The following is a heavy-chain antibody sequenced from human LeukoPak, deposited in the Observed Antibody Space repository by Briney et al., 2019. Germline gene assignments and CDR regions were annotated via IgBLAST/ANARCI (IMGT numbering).Heavy chain of an antibody. CDR3: AKGNYGSGSYYSYYYYYYMDV. Sequence: GGSLRLSCAASGFTFSYYTMNWVRQAPGKGLEWVSSISSSGGYIYYADSVKGRFTISRDSANNSLFLQMNSLRAEDTAVYYCAKGNYGSGSYYSYYYYYYMDVWGKGTTVTISS. CDR1: GFTFSYYT. V-gene: IGHV3-21*01. J-gene: IGHJ6*03. D-gene: IGHD3-10*01. CDR2: ISSSGGYI.